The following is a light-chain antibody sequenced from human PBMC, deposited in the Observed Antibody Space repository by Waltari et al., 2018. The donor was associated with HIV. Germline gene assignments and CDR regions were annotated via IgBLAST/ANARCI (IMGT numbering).Light chain of an antibody. Sequence: SSVLTPTPSVSVAAGQTARITCGGGHTGNSRVHWYQQKPGQAPLLVVYDDIDRPSGIPERFSGSRSGNTATLTISRVEVGDEDDYYCQVWDTNSDHRVFGGGTKLTVL. J-gene: IGLJ2*01. CDR1: HTGNSR. V-gene: IGLV3-21*02. CDR3: QVWDTNSDHRV. CDR2: DDI.